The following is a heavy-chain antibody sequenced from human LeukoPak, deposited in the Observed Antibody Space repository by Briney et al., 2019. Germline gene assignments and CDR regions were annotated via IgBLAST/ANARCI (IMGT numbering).Heavy chain of an antibody. J-gene: IGHJ6*03. V-gene: IGHV4-39*07. CDR1: GDPISSSSFF. CDR3: ARGLEVRARVGYHYYMDV. D-gene: IGHD1-26*01. Sequence: SETLSLTCTVSGDPISSSSFFWGWIRQPPGKGLEWIGAVYSENTYYNPSLKSRVSISVDTSKNQFSLTMSSVTAADTAVYFCARGLEVRARVGYHYYMDVWGKGTTVTVSS. CDR2: VYSENT.